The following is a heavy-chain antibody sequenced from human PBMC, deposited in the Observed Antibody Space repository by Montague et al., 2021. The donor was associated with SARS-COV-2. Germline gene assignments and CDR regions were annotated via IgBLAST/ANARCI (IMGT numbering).Heavy chain of an antibody. Sequence: LSLTCTVSGGSISSGSYYWSWIRQPAGKGLEWIGRIYTSGTPDYSFSLKSRVTISVDTSKNQFSLKLTSVTAADTAVYYCARAHSGSWAHLDNWGQGSLVTVAS. CDR2: IYTSGTP. J-gene: IGHJ4*02. CDR1: GGSISSGSYY. V-gene: IGHV4-61*02. D-gene: IGHD5-12*01. CDR3: ARAHSGSWAHLDN.